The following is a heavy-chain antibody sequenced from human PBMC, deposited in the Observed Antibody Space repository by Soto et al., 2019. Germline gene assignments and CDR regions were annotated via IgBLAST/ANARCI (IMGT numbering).Heavy chain of an antibody. Sequence: QVQLVQSGAEVKKPGSSVKVSCKASGGTFSSYAISWVRQAPGQGLEWMGGIIPIFGTANYAQKFQGRVTTTEDESTNTAYMELSSLRSEDSALCYCARVGRADAGAFDYWGQGTLVTVSS. D-gene: IGHD6-13*01. V-gene: IGHV1-69*12. J-gene: IGHJ4*02. CDR2: IIPIFGTA. CDR1: GGTFSSYA. CDR3: ARVGRADAGAFDY.